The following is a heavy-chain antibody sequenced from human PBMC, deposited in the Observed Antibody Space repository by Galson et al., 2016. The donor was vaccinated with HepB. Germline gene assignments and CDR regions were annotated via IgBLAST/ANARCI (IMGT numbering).Heavy chain of an antibody. J-gene: IGHJ6*02. D-gene: IGHD2-8*01. Sequence: SVKVSCKASGGTFINYNIGWVRQAPGQGLEWLGGIVPALDTVNSAQKFQGRVTFTADASASTAYMELSSLNSEDTAVYYCATGDCIDASCYKTGDPFYYYGLGVWGQGTTVTVSS. CDR3: ATGDCIDASCYKTGDPFYYYGLGV. CDR2: IVPALDTV. V-gene: IGHV1-69*13. CDR1: GGTFINYN.